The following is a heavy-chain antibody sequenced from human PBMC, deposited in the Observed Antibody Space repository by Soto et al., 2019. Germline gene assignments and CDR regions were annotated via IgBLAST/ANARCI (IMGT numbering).Heavy chain of an antibody. CDR2: IYYSGST. D-gene: IGHD2-15*01. J-gene: IGHJ3*02. CDR3: ASTTQVLRRGAFDI. CDR1: GGSISSYY. V-gene: IGHV4-59*01. Sequence: PSETLSLTCTVSGGSISSYYWSWIRQPPGKGLEWIGYIYYSGSTNYNPSLKSRVTISVDTSKNQLSLKLSSVTAADTAVYYCASTTQVLRRGAFDIWGQGTMVTVSS.